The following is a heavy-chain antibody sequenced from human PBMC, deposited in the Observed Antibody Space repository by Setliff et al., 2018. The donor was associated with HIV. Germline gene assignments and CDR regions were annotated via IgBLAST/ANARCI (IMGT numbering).Heavy chain of an antibody. Sequence: PGESLKISCAASGFAFVSYAMHWVRQAPGKGPEWVAGISYDGNNALYADSVKGRFTISRDNFMDSVSLQMNNLGPADTAVYFCARVPYGDFVLYYFDYWGQGRRVTVS. CDR2: ISYDGNNA. J-gene: IGHJ4*02. CDR1: GFAFVSYA. CDR3: ARVPYGDFVLYYFDY. D-gene: IGHD4-17*01. V-gene: IGHV3-30*04.